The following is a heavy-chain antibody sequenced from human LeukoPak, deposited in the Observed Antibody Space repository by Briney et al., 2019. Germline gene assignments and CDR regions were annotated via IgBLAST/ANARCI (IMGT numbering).Heavy chain of an antibody. Sequence: SVTVSCTASGGTFSSYAISWVRQAPGQGLEWMGGIIPIFGTANYAQKFQGRVTITADESTSTAYMELSSLRSEDTAVDYGARYNGGFGELGFAYWGQGTLVTVSS. J-gene: IGHJ4*02. D-gene: IGHD3-10*01. CDR2: IIPIFGTA. CDR3: ARYNGGFGELGFAY. CDR1: GGTFSSYA. V-gene: IGHV1-69*01.